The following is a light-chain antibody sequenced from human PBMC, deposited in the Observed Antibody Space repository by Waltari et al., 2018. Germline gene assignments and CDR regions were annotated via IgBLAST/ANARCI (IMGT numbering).Light chain of an antibody. V-gene: IGKV1-5*03. CDR2: KTS. CDR3: T. J-gene: IGKJ1*01. Sequence: DIQLAQSPSTLSASVGDRVTLTCRASQSINNWLAWYQQKPGKAPNLIIYKTSNLQSGVPSRFSGSGSGTEFTLTISNLQPDDFKSFFWTFGQGTKVEI. CDR1: QSINNW.